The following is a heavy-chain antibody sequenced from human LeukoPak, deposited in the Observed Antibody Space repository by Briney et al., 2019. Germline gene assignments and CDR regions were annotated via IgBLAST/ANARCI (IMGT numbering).Heavy chain of an antibody. CDR3: ARTRSSSSSWYGQLDY. V-gene: IGHV1-18*01. D-gene: IGHD6-13*01. CDR2: ISAYNGNT. J-gene: IGHJ4*02. Sequence: ASVKVSCKASGYTFTTYGISWVRQAPGQGLEWMGWISAYNGNTNYAQKFQGRVTITADKSTSTAYMELSSLRSEDTAVYYCARTRSSSSSWYGQLDYWGQGTLVTVSS. CDR1: GYTFTTYG.